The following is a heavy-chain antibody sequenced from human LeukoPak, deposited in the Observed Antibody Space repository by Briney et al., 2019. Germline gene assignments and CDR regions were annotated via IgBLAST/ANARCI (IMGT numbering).Heavy chain of an antibody. CDR2: ISGSGGST. V-gene: IGHV3-23*01. J-gene: IGHJ4*02. D-gene: IGHD6-19*01. CDR3: ASVWLGIDY. Sequence: PGGSLRLSCAASGFTFDNYAMTWVRQAPGKGLEWVSGISGSGGSTYYADSVKGRFTISRDNSKNTLYLQMNSLRAEDTAVYYCASVWLGIDYWGQGTLVTVSS. CDR1: GFTFDNYA.